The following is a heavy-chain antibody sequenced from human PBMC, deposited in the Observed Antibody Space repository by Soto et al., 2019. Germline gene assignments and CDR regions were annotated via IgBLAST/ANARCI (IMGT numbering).Heavy chain of an antibody. CDR1: GFAFSSCA. V-gene: IGHV3-23*01. CDR2: VSGSGTTT. J-gene: IGHJ4*01. D-gene: IGHD3-22*01. Sequence: GGSLRLSCAASGFAFSSCAVASVRQAPGKGLEWVSTVSGSGTTTYSADSVKGRFTMSRDNSNNTGYLKLNNLRAEDTAVYYCTRTHDHSSVSCMDFWGHGTLVTVSS. CDR3: TRTHDHSSVSCMDF.